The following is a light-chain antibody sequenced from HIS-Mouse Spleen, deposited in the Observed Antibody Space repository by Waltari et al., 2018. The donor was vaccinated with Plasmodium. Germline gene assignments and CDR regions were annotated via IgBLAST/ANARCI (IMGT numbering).Light chain of an antibody. J-gene: IGLJ3*02. CDR1: ALPNKN. V-gene: IGLV3-10*01. Sequence: SYELTQPPSVSVSPGQTARITCSGDALPNKNRYWYQQESGQAPVLIIYEDRKRPSGIPERFSGSSSGTMATLTISGAQVEDEADYYCYSTDSSGNHRVFGGGTKLTVL. CDR2: EDR. CDR3: YSTDSSGNHRV.